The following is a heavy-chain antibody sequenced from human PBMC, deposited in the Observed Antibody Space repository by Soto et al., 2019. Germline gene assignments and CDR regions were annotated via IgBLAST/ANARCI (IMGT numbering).Heavy chain of an antibody. CDR1: GGSFMVYY. CDR2: INHSGST. CDR3: ARSKAAAGTWGYYYYGMDV. V-gene: IGHV4-34*01. Sequence: SETLSLTCAVYGGSFMVYYWSWIRQPPGKGLEWIGEINHSGSTNYNPSLKSRVTISVDTSKNQFSLKLSSVTAADTAVYYCARSKAAAGTWGYYYYGMDVWGQGTTVTVSS. D-gene: IGHD6-13*01. J-gene: IGHJ6*02.